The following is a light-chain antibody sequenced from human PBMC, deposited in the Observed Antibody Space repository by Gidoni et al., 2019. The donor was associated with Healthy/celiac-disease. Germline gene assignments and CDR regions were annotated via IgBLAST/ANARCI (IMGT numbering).Light chain of an antibody. CDR3: QQSYSTPET. CDR1: QSISSY. Sequence: IQMTQSPSSLSASVGARVTITCRASQSISSYLNWYQQKPGKAPKLLIYAASSLQSGVPSRCSGSGSGTDFTLTISSLQPEDFATYYCQQSYSTPETFGQGTKVEIK. V-gene: IGKV1-39*01. J-gene: IGKJ1*01. CDR2: AAS.